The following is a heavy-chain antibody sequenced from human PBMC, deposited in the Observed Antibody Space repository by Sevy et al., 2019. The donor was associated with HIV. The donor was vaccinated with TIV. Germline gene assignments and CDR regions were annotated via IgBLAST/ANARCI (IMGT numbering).Heavy chain of an antibody. CDR2: IFSSGST. CDR1: GFTVNDKY. J-gene: IGHJ4*02. D-gene: IGHD6-19*01. Sequence: GGSLRLSCAISGFTVNDKYIIWVRQAPGKGLEWVSVIFSSGSTYYADSAKGRFTISRDNSKNTVYLQMNSVRAEDTAVYYCVSLFLSYSSGWSYFDYWGQGTLVTVSS. V-gene: IGHV3-66*02. CDR3: VSLFLSYSSGWSYFDY.